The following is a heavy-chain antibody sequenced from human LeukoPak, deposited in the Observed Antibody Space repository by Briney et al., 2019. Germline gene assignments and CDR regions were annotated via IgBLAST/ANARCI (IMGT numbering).Heavy chain of an antibody. CDR2: ISHTEGT. D-gene: IGHD2-21*01. CDR3: ARIRCGHSVSVCDHQ. Sequence: SETLSLTCGVFGVSINDYYWSWIRQSPGKGLEWIGEISHTEGTRYNPSLESRVTMSVGTSENQLSLKLIFVTAADTAVYYCARIRCGHSVSVCDHQWGLGTLVTVSS. J-gene: IGHJ1*01. V-gene: IGHV4-34*01. CDR1: GVSINDYY.